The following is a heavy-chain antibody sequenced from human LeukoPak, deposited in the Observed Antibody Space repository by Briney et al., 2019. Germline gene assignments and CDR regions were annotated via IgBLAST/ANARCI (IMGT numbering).Heavy chain of an antibody. V-gene: IGHV4-39*01. J-gene: IGHJ4*02. CDR3: ASMEGRYFDWFFDY. CDR2: IYYSGST. CDR1: GGSISSSSYY. D-gene: IGHD3-9*01. Sequence: SETLSLTCTVSGGSISSSSYYWGWIRQPPEKGLEWIGSIYYSGSTYYNPSLKSRVTISVDTSKNQFSLKLSSVTAADTAVYYCASMEGRYFDWFFDYWGQGTLVTVSS.